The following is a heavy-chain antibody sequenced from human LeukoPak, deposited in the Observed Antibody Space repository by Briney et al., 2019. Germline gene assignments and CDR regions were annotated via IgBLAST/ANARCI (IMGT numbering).Heavy chain of an antibody. D-gene: IGHD3-22*01. CDR1: GFTFSSSA. J-gene: IGHJ3*02. CDR3: ARDPVYYYDSSGYNI. Sequence: GGSLRLSCAASGFTFSSSAMSWVRQAPGKGLEWVANIKQDGSEKYYVDSVKGRFTISRDNAKNSLYLQMNSLRAEDTAVYYCARDPVYYYDSSGYNIWGQGTMVTVSS. CDR2: IKQDGSEK. V-gene: IGHV3-7*01.